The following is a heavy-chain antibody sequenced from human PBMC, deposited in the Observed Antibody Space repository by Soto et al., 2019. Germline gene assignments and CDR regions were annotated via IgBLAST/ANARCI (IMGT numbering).Heavy chain of an antibody. Sequence: XVSLRLSCAASGFTFSSYGMHWVRQAPGKGLEWVAVISYDGSNKYYADSVKGRFSISRDNSKNTLYLQMSSLRAEDTAVYYCVKDGSSAWPYYYGMDVCGQRTTVTVSS. CDR3: VKDGSSAWPYYYGMDV. CDR1: GFTFSSYG. CDR2: ISYDGSNK. D-gene: IGHD6-19*01. V-gene: IGHV3-30*18. J-gene: IGHJ6*02.